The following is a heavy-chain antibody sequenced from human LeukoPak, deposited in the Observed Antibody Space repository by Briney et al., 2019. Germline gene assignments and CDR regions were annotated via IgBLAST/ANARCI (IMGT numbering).Heavy chain of an antibody. D-gene: IGHD3-3*01. CDR3: ARSPPLEWLLFDYYYYGMDV. CDR1: GGSISSGGYY. J-gene: IGHJ6*02. V-gene: IGHV4-31*03. CDR2: IYYSGST. Sequence: SETLSLTCTVSGGSISSGGYYWSWIRQHPGKGLEWIGYIYYSGSTYYNPSLKSRVTISVDTSKNQFSLKLSSVTAADTAVYYCARSPPLEWLLFDYYYYGMDVWGQGTTVTVSS.